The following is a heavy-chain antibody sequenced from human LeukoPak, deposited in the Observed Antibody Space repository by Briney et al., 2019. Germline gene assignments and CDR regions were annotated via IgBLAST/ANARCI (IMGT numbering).Heavy chain of an antibody. CDR3: ARAYYDFWSGYLSWFDP. CDR2: INHSGST. CDR1: GFTFSSYW. D-gene: IGHD3-3*01. V-gene: IGHV4-34*01. J-gene: IGHJ5*02. Sequence: GSLRLSCAASGFTFSSYWMHWVRQAPGKGLEWIGEINHSGSTNYNPSLKSRVTISVDTSKNQFSLKLSSVTAADTAVYYCARAYYDFWSGYLSWFDPWGQGTLVTVSS.